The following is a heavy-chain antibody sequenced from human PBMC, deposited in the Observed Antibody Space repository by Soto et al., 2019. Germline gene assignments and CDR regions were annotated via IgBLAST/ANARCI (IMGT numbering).Heavy chain of an antibody. Sequence: EVQLLESGGGLVQRGGSLRLSCVASGFSFSDFAMSWVHQGPGKGLEWVSGISGFGGTTYYSDSVKGRFIISRDSSTNTLFLQMNSLTAEDTGVYYCARDATGMVGRPNTNWFDPWGQGTLVTVSS. CDR2: ISGFGGTT. D-gene: IGHD2-15*01. CDR3: ARDATGMVGRPNTNWFDP. V-gene: IGHV3-23*01. CDR1: GFSFSDFA. J-gene: IGHJ5*02.